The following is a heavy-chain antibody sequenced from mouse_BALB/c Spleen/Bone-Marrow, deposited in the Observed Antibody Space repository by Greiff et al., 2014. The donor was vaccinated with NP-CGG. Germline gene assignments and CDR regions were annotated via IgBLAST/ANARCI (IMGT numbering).Heavy chain of an antibody. CDR3: ARHGITRLLDY. CDR1: GFTFSSYA. CDR2: ISSGGSYT. J-gene: IGHJ2*01. D-gene: IGHD2-4*01. Sequence: VQLKDSGGGLVKPGGSLKLSCAASGFTFSSYAMSCVRQTPEKRLEWVATISSGGSYTYYPDSVKGRFTISRDNAKNTLYLQLSSLRSEDTAMYYCARHGITRLLDYWGQGTTLTVSS. V-gene: IGHV5-9-3*01.